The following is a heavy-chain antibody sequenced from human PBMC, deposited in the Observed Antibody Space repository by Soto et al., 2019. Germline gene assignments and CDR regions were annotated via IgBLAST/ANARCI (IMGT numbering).Heavy chain of an antibody. CDR3: ARDREPSVYHGMAV. J-gene: IGHJ6*02. CDR2: ISGGCTTV. Sequence: GGSLRLSCAASGFAFSDFYMSWTRQAPGKGLEWISYISGGCTTVFYADSVKGRFTISRDDAQKSLYLQMDSLTSEDTAIYYCARDREPSVYHGMAVWGQGTTVTVSS. CDR1: GFAFSDFY. V-gene: IGHV3-11*01.